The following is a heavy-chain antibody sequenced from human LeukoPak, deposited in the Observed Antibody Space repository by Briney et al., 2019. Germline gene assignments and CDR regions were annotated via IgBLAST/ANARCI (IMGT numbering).Heavy chain of an antibody. J-gene: IGHJ2*01. CDR3: ARGGKAAVRFDL. D-gene: IGHD2-15*01. CDR2: ISYSGDT. CDR1: GGSINSGTYY. V-gene: IGHV4-39*01. Sequence: SETLSLTCTVSGGSINSGTYYWGWIRQPPGKGLEWIGSISYSGDTFYNPSLKSRVTISVDTSKNQFSLKLSSVTAADTAVYYCARGGKAAVRFDLWGRGTLVTVSS.